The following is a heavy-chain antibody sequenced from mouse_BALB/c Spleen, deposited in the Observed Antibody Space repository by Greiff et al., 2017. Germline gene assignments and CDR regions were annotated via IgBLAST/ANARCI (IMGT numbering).Heavy chain of an antibody. D-gene: IGHD2-1*01. CDR3: ARYSLYYDNSYAMDY. J-gene: IGHJ4*01. CDR2: ISYSGST. Sequence: EVKLMESGPSLVKPSQSLSLSCSVTGDSFTSGYWNWIRKFPGNKLEYMGYISYSGSTYYNPSLKSRISITRDTSKNQYYLQLNSVTTEDTATYYSARYSLYYDNSYAMDYWGQGTSVTVSS. V-gene: IGHV3-8*02. CDR1: GDSFTSGY.